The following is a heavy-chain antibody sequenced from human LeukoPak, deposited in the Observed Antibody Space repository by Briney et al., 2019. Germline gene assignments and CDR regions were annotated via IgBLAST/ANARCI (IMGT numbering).Heavy chain of an antibody. D-gene: IGHD1-7*01. Sequence: PSETLSLTCTVSGGSISSSSYYWGWIRQPPGKGLECVGNIYSSGATYYNPSLKSRVTISIDTSKSQFSLRLSSVTAADTAVYYCVLSIPGTIEHWGQGTLVTVSS. CDR3: VLSIPGTIEH. CDR2: IYSSGAT. V-gene: IGHV4-39*01. CDR1: GGSISSSSYY. J-gene: IGHJ1*01.